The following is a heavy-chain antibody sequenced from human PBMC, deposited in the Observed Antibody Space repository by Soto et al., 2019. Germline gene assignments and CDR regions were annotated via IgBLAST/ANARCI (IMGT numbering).Heavy chain of an antibody. CDR2: IIPIFNTA. J-gene: IGHJ3*02. D-gene: IGHD2-21*02. Sequence: QVQLVQSGAEVKKPGSSVKVSCRASGGTFNTYTFAWVRQAPGQGLEWMGGIIPIFNTATYAQKFQDRVTIPADESTRTAYMELRSLRSEDTAMYYCARRGDAIYFNAFDIWGQGTMVTVSS. CDR1: GGTFNTYT. CDR3: ARRGDAIYFNAFDI. V-gene: IGHV1-69*01.